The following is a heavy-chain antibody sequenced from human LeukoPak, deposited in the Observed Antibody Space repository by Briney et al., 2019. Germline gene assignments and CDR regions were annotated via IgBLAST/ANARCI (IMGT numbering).Heavy chain of an antibody. J-gene: IGHJ4*02. CDR3: AREWGYYDY. V-gene: IGHV3-30*03. CDR2: ISYDGSNK. CDR1: GFTFSSYG. D-gene: IGHD3-16*01. Sequence: GGSLRLSCAASGFTFSSYGMHWVRQAPGKGLEWVAVISYDGSNKYYADSVKGRFTISRDNSKNTLYLQMNSLRAEDTAVYYCAREWGYYDYWGQGTLVTVSS.